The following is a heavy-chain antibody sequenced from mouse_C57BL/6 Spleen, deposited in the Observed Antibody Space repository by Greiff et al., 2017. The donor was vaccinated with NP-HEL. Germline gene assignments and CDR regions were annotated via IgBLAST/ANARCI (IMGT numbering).Heavy chain of an antibody. J-gene: IGHJ1*03. Sequence: QVQLQQPGTELVKPGASVKLSCKASGYTFTSYWMHWVKQRPGQGLEWIGNINPSNGGTNYNEKFKSKATLTVDTSSNTAYMQLSSLTSEDSAVYYCARGWAYWYFDVWGTGTTVTVSS. CDR1: GYTFTSYW. V-gene: IGHV1-53*01. CDR3: ARGWAYWYFDV. D-gene: IGHD1-1*02. CDR2: INPSNGGT.